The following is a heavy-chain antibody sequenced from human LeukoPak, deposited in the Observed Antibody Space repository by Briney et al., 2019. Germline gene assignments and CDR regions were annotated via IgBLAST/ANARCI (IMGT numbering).Heavy chain of an antibody. CDR1: GYSFTSYW. CDR2: IYPGDSDT. Sequence: GESLKISCKGSGYSFTSYWIGWVRQMPGKGLEWMGIIYPGDSDTRYSPSFQGQVTISADKSISTAYMQWSSLEASDTAMYYCARHGVLWFGESNYWGQGTLVTVSS. D-gene: IGHD3-10*01. J-gene: IGHJ4*02. CDR3: ARHGVLWFGESNY. V-gene: IGHV5-51*01.